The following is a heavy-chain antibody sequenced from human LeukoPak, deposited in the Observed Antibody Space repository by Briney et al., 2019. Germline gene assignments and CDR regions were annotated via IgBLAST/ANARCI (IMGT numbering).Heavy chain of an antibody. D-gene: IGHD5-18*01. Sequence: PSETLSLTCTVSGGSISSYYWSWIRQPPGKGLEWIGYIYYSGSANYNPSLKSRVTISVDTSKNQFSLKLSSVTAADTAVYYCARSNSYGPYYFDYWGQGTLVTVSS. CDR2: IYYSGSA. CDR1: GGSISSYY. CDR3: ARSNSYGPYYFDY. J-gene: IGHJ4*02. V-gene: IGHV4-59*01.